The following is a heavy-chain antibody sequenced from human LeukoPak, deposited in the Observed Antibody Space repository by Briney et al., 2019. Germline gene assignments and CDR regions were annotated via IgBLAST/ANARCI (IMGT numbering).Heavy chain of an antibody. D-gene: IGHD3-10*01. Sequence: GGSLRLYCAASGFTFNSYAMSWVRPAPGKGLEWVSAIIGSGGSTYYADPVKGRFTISRDNSKNTLYLQMNRQRAEDTAVYYCAKDQRLWFGPGNWFAAGGEGTLVTV. J-gene: IGHJ5*02. CDR3: AKDQRLWFGPGNWFAA. V-gene: IGHV3-23*01. CDR2: IIGSGGST. CDR1: GFTFNSYA.